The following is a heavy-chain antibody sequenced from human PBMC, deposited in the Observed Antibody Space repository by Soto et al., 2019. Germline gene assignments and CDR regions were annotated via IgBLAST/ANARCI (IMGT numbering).Heavy chain of an antibody. Sequence: QVTLKESGPVLVKPTETLTLTCTVSGFSLSNARMGVSWIRQPPGKALEWLAHIFSNDEKSYSTSLKSRLTISKDTSKSQVVLTMTNMDPVDTATYYCARTTPDVLTGYFRFDPWGQGTLVTVSS. J-gene: IGHJ5*02. V-gene: IGHV2-26*01. CDR2: IFSNDEK. CDR1: GFSLSNARMG. CDR3: ARTTPDVLTGYFRFDP. D-gene: IGHD3-9*01.